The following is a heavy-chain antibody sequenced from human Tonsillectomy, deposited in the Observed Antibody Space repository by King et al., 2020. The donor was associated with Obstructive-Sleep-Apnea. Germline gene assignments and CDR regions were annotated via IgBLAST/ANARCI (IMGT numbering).Heavy chain of an antibody. CDR1: GYTFTSYD. Sequence: VQLVESGAEVKKPGASVKVSCKASGYTFTSYDINWVRQATGQGLEWMGWMNTNSGNTGYEQKFQGRVTMTRNTSISTAYMELGSLRSEDTAVYYCAREGRYSSGWRDYYYGMDVWGQGTTVTVSS. CDR2: MNTNSGNT. J-gene: IGHJ6*02. D-gene: IGHD6-19*01. V-gene: IGHV1-8*01. CDR3: AREGRYSSGWRDYYYGMDV.